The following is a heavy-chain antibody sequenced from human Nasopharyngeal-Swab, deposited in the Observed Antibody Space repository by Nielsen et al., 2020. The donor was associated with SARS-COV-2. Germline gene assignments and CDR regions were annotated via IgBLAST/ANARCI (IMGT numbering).Heavy chain of an antibody. J-gene: IGHJ4*02. Sequence: WIRQPPGKGLEWIGSIYYSGSPYYNPSLKSRVTISVDTSKNQFSLKLSSVTAADTAVYYCARLSPEDGDYWGQGTLVTVSS. D-gene: IGHD3-10*01. V-gene: IGHV4-39*01. CDR3: ARLSPEDGDY. CDR2: IYYSGSP.